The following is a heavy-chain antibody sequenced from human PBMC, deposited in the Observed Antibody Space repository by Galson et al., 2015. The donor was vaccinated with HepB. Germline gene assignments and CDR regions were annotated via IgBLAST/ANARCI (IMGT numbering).Heavy chain of an antibody. CDR1: GFTFSSYG. J-gene: IGHJ4*02. CDR2: IRYDGSNK. CDR3: AKFGQVDIVSLDY. V-gene: IGHV3-30*02. D-gene: IGHD5/OR15-5a*01. Sequence: SLRLSCAASGFTFSSYGMHWVRQAPGKGLEWVAFIRYDGSNKYYADSVKGRFTISRDNSKNTLYLQMNSLRAEDTAVYYCAKFGQVDIVSLDYWGQGTLVTVSS.